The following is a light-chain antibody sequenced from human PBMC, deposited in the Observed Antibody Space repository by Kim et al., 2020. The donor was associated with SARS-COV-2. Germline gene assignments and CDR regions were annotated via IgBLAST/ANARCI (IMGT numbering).Light chain of an antibody. J-gene: IGLJ1*01. CDR1: SSDVGTYNY. CDR2: DVS. V-gene: IGLV2-14*03. Sequence: GQSFTISCTGPSSDVGTYNYVSWYQQHPGKAPKLMIYDVSNRPLGVSNRFSGSKSGNTASLTISGLQTEDEADYYCSSYTSSSFYVFGTGTKVTVL. CDR3: SSYTSSSFYV.